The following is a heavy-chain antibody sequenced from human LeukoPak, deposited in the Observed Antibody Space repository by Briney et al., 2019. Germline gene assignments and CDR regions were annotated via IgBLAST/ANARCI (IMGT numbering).Heavy chain of an antibody. CDR3: ARGGEYYYDSSGYYFDY. J-gene: IGHJ4*02. Sequence: SQTLSLTCTVSGGSISSGGYYWSWIRQLPGKGLEWIGYIYHSGSTYYNPSLKSRVTISVDTSKNQFSLKLSSVTAADTAVYYCARGGEYYYDSSGYYFDYWGQGTLVTVSS. CDR1: GGSISSGGYY. V-gene: IGHV4-30-2*05. D-gene: IGHD3-22*01. CDR2: IYHSGST.